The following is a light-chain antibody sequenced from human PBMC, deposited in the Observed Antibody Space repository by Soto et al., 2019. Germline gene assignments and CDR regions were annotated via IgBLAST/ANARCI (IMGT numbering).Light chain of an antibody. V-gene: IGLV2-8*01. CDR2: EVT. CDR1: GRDVASYDY. Sequence: QSALTQPPSASGSPGQSVTISCTGTGRDVASYDYVSWYQQHPGKAPKLIIYEVTKRPSGVPDRFSASKSGTTASLTVSGLQAYDEADYYCSSYADTNNLVFGGGTKLTVL. J-gene: IGLJ2*01. CDR3: SSYADTNNLV.